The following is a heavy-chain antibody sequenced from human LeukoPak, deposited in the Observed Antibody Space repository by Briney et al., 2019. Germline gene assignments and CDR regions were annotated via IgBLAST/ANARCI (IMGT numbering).Heavy chain of an antibody. CDR3: ARDPLNDDFMGPVDY. J-gene: IGHJ4*02. V-gene: IGHV1-46*01. CDR1: GYTFTSYY. D-gene: IGHD3/OR15-3a*01. Sequence: EASVKVSCTASGYTFTSYYMHWVRQAPGQGLEWMGIINPSGGSTSYAQKFQGRVTMTRDTSTGTVYMELSSLRSEDTAVYYCARDPLNDDFMGPVDYWGQGTLVTVSS. CDR2: INPSGGST.